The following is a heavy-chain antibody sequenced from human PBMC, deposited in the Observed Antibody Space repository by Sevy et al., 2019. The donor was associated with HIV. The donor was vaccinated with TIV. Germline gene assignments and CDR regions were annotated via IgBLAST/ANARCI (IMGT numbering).Heavy chain of an antibody. J-gene: IGHJ4*02. CDR3: ANSIAARQPFDY. CDR2: ISGSGGST. CDR1: GFTFSSYA. Sequence: GGSLRLSCAASGFTFSSYAMSWVRQAPGKGLEWVSAISGSGGSTYYADSVKGRFTISRDNSKNTQYLQMNSLRAEDTAVYYCANSIAARQPFDYWGQGTLVTVSS. D-gene: IGHD6-6*01. V-gene: IGHV3-23*01.